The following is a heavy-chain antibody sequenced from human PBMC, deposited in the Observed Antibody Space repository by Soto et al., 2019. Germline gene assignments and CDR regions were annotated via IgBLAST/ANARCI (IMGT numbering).Heavy chain of an antibody. D-gene: IGHD3-10*01. Sequence: SETLSLTCTVSGGSISSSSYYWGWIRQPPGKGLEWIGSIYYSGSTYYNPSLKSRVTISVDTSKNQFSLKLSSVTAADTAVYYCASEDYYGSGSSGIWFDPWGQGTLVTV. CDR2: IYYSGST. CDR3: ASEDYYGSGSSGIWFDP. J-gene: IGHJ5*02. V-gene: IGHV4-39*01. CDR1: GGSISSSSYY.